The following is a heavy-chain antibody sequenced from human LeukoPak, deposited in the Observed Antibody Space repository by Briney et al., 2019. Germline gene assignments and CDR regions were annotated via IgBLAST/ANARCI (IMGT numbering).Heavy chain of an antibody. V-gene: IGHV3-72*01. Sequence: GGSLRLSCAAPGFTFSDHYIDWVRQAPGKGLEWVGRSRDKGNSYTTAYAASVRGRFTISRDDSKNSLYLQMNSLKIEDTAVYYCARVRYNWNLYYYYYMDVWGKGTTVTISS. D-gene: IGHD1-20*01. J-gene: IGHJ6*03. CDR1: GFTFSDHY. CDR2: SRDKGNSYTT. CDR3: ARVRYNWNLYYYYYMDV.